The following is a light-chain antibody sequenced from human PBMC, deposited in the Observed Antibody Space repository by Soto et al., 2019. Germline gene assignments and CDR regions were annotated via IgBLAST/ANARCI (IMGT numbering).Light chain of an antibody. Sequence: QSALTQPGSVSGSPGQSITISCTGTSSDVGGYNYVSWYQQHPGKAPKLMIYDVSNRPSGVSNRFSGSKSGNTASLTISGLQAEDEAVYYCSSYTSSSTSVVFGGGTQLTVL. J-gene: IGLJ2*01. CDR2: DVS. CDR1: SSDVGGYNY. CDR3: SSYTSSSTSVV. V-gene: IGLV2-14*01.